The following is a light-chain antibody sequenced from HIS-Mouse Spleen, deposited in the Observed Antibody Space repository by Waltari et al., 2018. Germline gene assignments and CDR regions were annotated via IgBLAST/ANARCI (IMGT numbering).Light chain of an antibody. J-gene: IGKJ1*01. CDR2: GAS. CDR1: QSVSSSY. V-gene: IGKV3-20*02. CDR3: PPSLLSPFT. Sequence: SPGERATLACRASQSVSSSYLAWYQQKPGQAPRLLIYGASLRPPFLPSLFRGRGSLTSFTLPISRLSPSSFSFSSSPPSLLSPFTFGQGTKVEI.